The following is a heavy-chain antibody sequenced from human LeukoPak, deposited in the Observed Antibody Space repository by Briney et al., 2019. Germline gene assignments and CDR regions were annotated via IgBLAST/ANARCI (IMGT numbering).Heavy chain of an antibody. J-gene: IGHJ4*02. D-gene: IGHD4-23*01. CDR3: ARDPTTVVTTPYYFDD. Sequence: SETLSLTCAVSGGSFIGYHWNWIRQLPGKGLEWIGEINHSGSTNYNPSLKSRVTISVDTSKNQFSLKLRSVTAADTAVYYCARDPTTVVTTPYYFDDWGQGTLVTVSS. CDR1: GGSFIGYH. CDR2: INHSGST. V-gene: IGHV4-34*01.